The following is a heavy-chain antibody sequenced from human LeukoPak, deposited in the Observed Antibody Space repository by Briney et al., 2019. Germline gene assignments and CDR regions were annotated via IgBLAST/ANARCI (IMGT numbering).Heavy chain of an antibody. V-gene: IGHV3-66*01. CDR3: ARSKPPAVKDYYGLDV. J-gene: IGHJ6*02. D-gene: IGHD6-13*01. CDR1: GFAFSRYA. CDR2: IYSGGST. Sequence: QPGGSLRLSCAASGFAFSRYAMNWVRQAPGRGLEWVSVIYSGGSTYYVDSVKGRFTISRDNSKNTLHLLMNSLRAEDTAVYFCARSKPPAVKDYYGLDVWGQGTTVTVSS.